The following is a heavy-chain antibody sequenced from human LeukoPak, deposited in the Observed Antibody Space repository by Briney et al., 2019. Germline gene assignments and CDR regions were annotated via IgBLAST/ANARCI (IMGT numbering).Heavy chain of an antibody. CDR1: GFTFSSYG. Sequence: GGSLRLSCAASGFTFSSYGMHWVRQAPGKGLEWVAVIWYDGSNKYYADSVKGRFTISRHNSKNTLYLQMNSLRAEDTAVYYCARDAGGNSGYSLGYWGQGTLVTVSS. J-gene: IGHJ4*02. V-gene: IGHV3-33*01. CDR3: ARDAGGNSGYSLGY. CDR2: IWYDGSNK. D-gene: IGHD4-23*01.